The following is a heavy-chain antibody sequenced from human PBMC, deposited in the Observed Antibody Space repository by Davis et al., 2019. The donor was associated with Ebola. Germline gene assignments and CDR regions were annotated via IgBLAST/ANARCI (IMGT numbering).Heavy chain of an antibody. CDR3: ARHWDIVVVVAATPVDWFDP. D-gene: IGHD2-15*01. CDR1: VGSISSYY. Sequence: MPSETLSLTCTVSVGSISSYYWSWIRQPPGKGLEWLGYIYYSGSTHYNPSLKSRVTISVDTSKNQFSLKLSSVTAADTAVYYCARHWDIVVVVAATPVDWFDPWGQGTLVTVSS. V-gene: IGHV4-59*01. CDR2: IYYSGST. J-gene: IGHJ5*02.